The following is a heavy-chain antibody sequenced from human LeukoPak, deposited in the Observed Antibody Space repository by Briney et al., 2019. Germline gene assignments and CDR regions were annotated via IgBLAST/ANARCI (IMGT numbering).Heavy chain of an antibody. Sequence: GGSLRLSCAASGFTFDTYAMSWVRQAPGKGREWVSAISGGGATSYYADSVEGRFTISRDNSKNTLYLQMNSLRAEDTAIYYCAKDGSSGIAATADAFDIWGQGTMVTVFS. V-gene: IGHV3-23*01. CDR2: ISGGGATS. CDR1: GFTFDTYA. CDR3: AKDGSSGIAATADAFDI. J-gene: IGHJ3*02. D-gene: IGHD6-13*01.